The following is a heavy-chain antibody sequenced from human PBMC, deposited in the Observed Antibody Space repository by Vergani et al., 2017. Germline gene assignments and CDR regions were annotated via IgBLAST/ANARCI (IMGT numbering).Heavy chain of an antibody. J-gene: IGHJ4*02. CDR3: ARVVPAATPDY. V-gene: IGHV4-34*01. Sequence: QVQLQQWGAGLLKPSETLSLTCAVYGGSFSGYYWSWIRQPPGKGLEWIGEINHSGSTNYNPSLKSRVTISVDTSKNQFSLKLSSVTAADTAVYYWARVVPAATPDYWGQGTLVTVSS. D-gene: IGHD2-2*01. CDR2: INHSGST. CDR1: GGSFSGYY.